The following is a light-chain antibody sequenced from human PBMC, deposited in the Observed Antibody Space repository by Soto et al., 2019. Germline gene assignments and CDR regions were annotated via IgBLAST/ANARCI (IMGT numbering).Light chain of an antibody. CDR1: SSDVGSYNV. CDR2: EVN. V-gene: IGLV2-23*02. J-gene: IGLJ2*01. Sequence: QSALTQPASVSGSPGQSITISCTGSSSDVGSYNVVSWYQQHPGKAPKVMIYEVNKRPSGVSNRFSGSKSGNTASLTISGLQHEDEGDYYCCSYAGSTTVVFGGGTKVTVL. CDR3: CSYAGSTTVV.